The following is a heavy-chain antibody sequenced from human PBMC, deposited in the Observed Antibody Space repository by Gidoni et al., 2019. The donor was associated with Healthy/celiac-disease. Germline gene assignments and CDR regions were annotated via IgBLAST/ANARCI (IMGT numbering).Heavy chain of an antibody. CDR1: GFTFSSYA. V-gene: IGHV3-23*01. CDR3: AKDLAVAGSSAFSY. CDR2: IGGSGGST. Sequence: EVQLLESGGGLVQPGGSLRLSCPASGFTFSSYAISWVRPAPGKGLEWVSVIGGSGGSTYYADSVNGRFTISRDKSKNTLYLQMNSLRAEDTAVYYCAKDLAVAGSSAFSYWGQGTLVTVSS. D-gene: IGHD6-19*01. J-gene: IGHJ4*02.